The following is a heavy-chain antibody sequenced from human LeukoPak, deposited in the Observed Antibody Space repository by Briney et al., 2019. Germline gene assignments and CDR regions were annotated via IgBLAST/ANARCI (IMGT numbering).Heavy chain of an antibody. Sequence: SETLSLTCTVSGGSISSSTHYWGWIRQPPGKGLEWIGSIYYSGSTYYNPSLKSRVTISVDTSKKQFSLKLSSVTAADTAVYYCARRRDDSSGYCWYFDYWGQGTLVTVSS. V-gene: IGHV4-39*01. J-gene: IGHJ4*02. CDR3: ARRRDDSSGYCWYFDY. CDR1: GGSISSSTHY. CDR2: IYYSGST. D-gene: IGHD3-22*01.